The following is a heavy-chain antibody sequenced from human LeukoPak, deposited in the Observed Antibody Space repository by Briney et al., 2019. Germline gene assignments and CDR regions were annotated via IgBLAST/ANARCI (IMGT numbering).Heavy chain of an antibody. Sequence: GGSLRLSCAASGFTFCSYAMRWVREAPGEGLEWGAVISYDGSNKYYADSVKGRFTISRDNSKNTLYLQMNSLRAEDTAVYYCARAKYSSNNRGGPGWFDPWGQGTLVTVSS. J-gene: IGHJ5*02. D-gene: IGHD6-13*01. V-gene: IGHV3-30-3*01. CDR2: ISYDGSNK. CDR1: GFTFCSYA. CDR3: ARAKYSSNNRGGPGWFDP.